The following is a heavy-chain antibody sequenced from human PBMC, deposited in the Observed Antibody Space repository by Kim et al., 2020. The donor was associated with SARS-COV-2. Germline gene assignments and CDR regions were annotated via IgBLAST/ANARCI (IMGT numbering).Heavy chain of an antibody. CDR3: ARTIVGVFYTAFDI. Sequence: SETLSLTCTVSGDSISSSSYYWGWIRQPPGKGLEWIGSIYYTGSIYYNSSLKSRVTISVDRSKNQVSLKLSSVTAADTALYYCARTIVGVFYTAFDIWGQGTMVTVSS. CDR1: GDSISSSSYY. J-gene: IGHJ3*02. V-gene: IGHV4-39*01. D-gene: IGHD1-26*01. CDR2: IYYTGSI.